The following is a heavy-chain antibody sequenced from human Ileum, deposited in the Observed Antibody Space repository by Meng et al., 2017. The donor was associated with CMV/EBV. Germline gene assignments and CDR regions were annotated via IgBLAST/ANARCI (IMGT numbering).Heavy chain of an antibody. CDR3: AKDMGSSSSRGFDY. D-gene: IGHD6-6*01. CDR1: GFTFDDYT. CDR2: ITWDGVST. Sequence: GESLKISCAASGFTFDDYTMHWVRQAPGKGLEWVSLITWDGVSTYYADSVKGRFTISRDNSKNSLYLQMNSLRTEDTALFYCAKDMGSSSSRGFDYWGQGTLVTVSS. J-gene: IGHJ4*02. V-gene: IGHV3-43*01.